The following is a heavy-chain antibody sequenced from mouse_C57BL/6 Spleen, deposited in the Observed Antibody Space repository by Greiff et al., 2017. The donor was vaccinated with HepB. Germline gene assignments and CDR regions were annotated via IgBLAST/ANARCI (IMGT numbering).Heavy chain of an antibody. CDR1: GYAFSSSW. CDR2: IYPGDGDT. J-gene: IGHJ1*03. D-gene: IGHD2-4*01. V-gene: IGHV1-82*01. CDR3: ARSGDYDPYWYFDV. Sequence: VQLQQSGPELVKPGASVKISCKASGYAFSSSWMNWVKQRPGKGLEWIGRIYPGDGDTNYNGKFKGKATLTADKSSSTAYMQLSSLTSEDSAVYFCARSGDYDPYWYFDVWGTGTTVTVSS.